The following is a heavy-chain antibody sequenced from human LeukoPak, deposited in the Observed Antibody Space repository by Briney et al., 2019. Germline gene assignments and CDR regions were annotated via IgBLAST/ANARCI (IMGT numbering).Heavy chain of an antibody. Sequence: QTLSLTCAISGDSVSSNDAAWNWIRQSPSRGLEWLGRTFYRSKWYYDSAVSVKSRITINPDTSKNQFSLQLNSVTPEDTAVYYCARENTLVRGTRNPFDYWGRGTLVTVSS. V-gene: IGHV6-1*01. D-gene: IGHD3-10*01. J-gene: IGHJ4*02. CDR2: TFYRSKWYY. CDR1: GDSVSSNDAA. CDR3: ARENTLVRGTRNPFDY.